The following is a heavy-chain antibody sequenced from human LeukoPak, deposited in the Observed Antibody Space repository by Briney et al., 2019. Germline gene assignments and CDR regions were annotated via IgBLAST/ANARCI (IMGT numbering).Heavy chain of an antibody. Sequence: PGGSLRLSCAASGFTFSSYSMNWLRQAPGKGLEWVSSISSSSSYIYYADSVKGRFTSSRDNAKNSLYLPMNSLRAEHTAVYYCARECSGGSCYEDYWGQGTLVTVSS. J-gene: IGHJ4*02. CDR2: ISSSSSYI. V-gene: IGHV3-21*01. CDR1: GFTFSSYS. D-gene: IGHD2-15*01. CDR3: ARECSGGSCYEDY.